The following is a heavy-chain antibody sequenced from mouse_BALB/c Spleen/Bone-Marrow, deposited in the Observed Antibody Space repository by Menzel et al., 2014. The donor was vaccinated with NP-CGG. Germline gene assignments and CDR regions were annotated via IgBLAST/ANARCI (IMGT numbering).Heavy chain of an antibody. Sequence: VKVVESGAELVRPGASVKLSCKALGYTFTDYEIHWVKQTPVHGLEWIGAIHPRSGGTAYNQKFKGKATLTADKSSSIAYMELSGLTSEDSAVYYCTRDGDGYYPYTLDNWGQGTSVTVSS. D-gene: IGHD2-3*01. J-gene: IGHJ4*01. CDR3: TRDGDGYYPYTLDN. CDR2: IHPRSGGT. CDR1: GYTFTDYE. V-gene: IGHV1-15*01.